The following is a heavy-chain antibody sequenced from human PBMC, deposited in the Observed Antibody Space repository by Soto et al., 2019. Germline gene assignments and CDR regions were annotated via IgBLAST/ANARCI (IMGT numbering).Heavy chain of an antibody. CDR2: IYPGDSDT. CDR1: GYSFTSYW. Sequence: RGGSLQISCKGSGYSFTSYWIGCVRQMPGKGLEWMGIIYPGDSDTRYSPSFQGQVTISADKSISTAYLQWSSLKASDTAMYYCARTSTTLYNWFEPWGRGTLVTVSS. J-gene: IGHJ5*02. CDR3: ARTSTTLYNWFEP. V-gene: IGHV5-51*01.